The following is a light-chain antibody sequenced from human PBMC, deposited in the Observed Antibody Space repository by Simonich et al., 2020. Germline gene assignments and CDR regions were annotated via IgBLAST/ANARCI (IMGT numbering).Light chain of an antibody. Sequence: QSALTQPASVSGSPGQSITISCTGTSSDVGGYNYVSWYQQHPGKAPKHMIYDVSKRPAGVSNRFSGSKSGKTASLTISGLQAEDEADYYCSSYTSSSRVFGGGTKLTVL. J-gene: IGLJ3*02. V-gene: IGLV2-14*01. CDR1: SSDVGGYNY. CDR3: SSYTSSSRV. CDR2: DVS.